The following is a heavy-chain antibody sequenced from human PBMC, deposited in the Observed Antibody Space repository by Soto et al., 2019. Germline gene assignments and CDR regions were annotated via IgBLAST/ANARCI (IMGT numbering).Heavy chain of an antibody. CDR2: IYYSGTT. J-gene: IGHJ3*02. CDR1: GDSISSSY. V-gene: IGHV4-59*01. CDR3: ARSLVHQWLVHAAYDI. D-gene: IGHD6-19*01. Sequence: QVQLQESGPGLVKPSETLSLTCTVSGDSISSSYWAWIRQAPGKGLKWIAYIYYSGTTNYNPSLGSRASISRDTSKNQFSLRLMSVTAADTAVYYCARSLVHQWLVHAAYDIWGQGTLVTVSS.